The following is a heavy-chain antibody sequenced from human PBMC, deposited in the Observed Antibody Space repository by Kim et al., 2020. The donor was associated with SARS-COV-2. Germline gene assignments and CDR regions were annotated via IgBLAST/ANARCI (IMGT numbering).Heavy chain of an antibody. CDR3: ARGIVGATEGLYY. V-gene: IGHV3-53*01. CDR1: GFIVSSNY. J-gene: IGHJ4*02. D-gene: IGHD1-26*01. CDR2: IYSGGSA. Sequence: GGSLRLSCADSGFIVSSNYMTWVRQAPGKGLEWVSVIYSGGSAYYADSVKGRFTISRDNSKNTLYLQMNSLRADDTAVYYCARGIVGATEGLYYWGQGTLVTVSS.